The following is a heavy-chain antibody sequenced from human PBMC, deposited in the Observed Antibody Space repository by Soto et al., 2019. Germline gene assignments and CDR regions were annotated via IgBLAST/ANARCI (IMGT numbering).Heavy chain of an antibody. D-gene: IGHD3-3*01. Sequence: EVQLLESGGGFIQPGGSLRLSCAASGFTFNTYAMTWVRQAPGKGLEWVSIISSSGDGTYYVDSVKGRFTISRDNSRNTLNLQMNNLRAEDTAVYYCAKNAEFWSWGMDGWGQGTTVTVSS. CDR3: AKNAEFWSWGMDG. CDR1: GFTFNTYA. V-gene: IGHV3-23*01. J-gene: IGHJ6*02. CDR2: ISSSGDGT.